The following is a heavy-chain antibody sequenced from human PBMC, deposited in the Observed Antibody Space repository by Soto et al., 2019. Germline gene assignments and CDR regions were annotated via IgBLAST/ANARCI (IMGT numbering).Heavy chain of an antibody. CDR3: AKGPYYYDSSVPRY. CDR2: ISYDGSNK. D-gene: IGHD3-22*01. Sequence: GGSLRLSCAASGFTFSSYGMHWVRQAPGKGLEWVAVISYDGSNKYYADSVKGRFTISRDNSKNTLYLQMNSLRAEDTAVYYCAKGPYYYDSSVPRYWGQGTLVTVSS. J-gene: IGHJ4*02. CDR1: GFTFSSYG. V-gene: IGHV3-30*18.